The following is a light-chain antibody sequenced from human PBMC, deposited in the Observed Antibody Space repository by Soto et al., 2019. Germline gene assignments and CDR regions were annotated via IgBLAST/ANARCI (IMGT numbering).Light chain of an antibody. CDR1: ASDVGNYNY. Sequence: QSVLTQPASVSGSPGQSITISCTGTASDVGNYNYVSWYQQFPGKAPKLIIYGVSNRPSGVSARFSASKSGNTDSLSISGLQAEDEADYYCSSYRAYSTLWVFGGGTKLTVL. CDR2: GVS. CDR3: SSYRAYSTLWV. V-gene: IGLV2-14*01. J-gene: IGLJ3*02.